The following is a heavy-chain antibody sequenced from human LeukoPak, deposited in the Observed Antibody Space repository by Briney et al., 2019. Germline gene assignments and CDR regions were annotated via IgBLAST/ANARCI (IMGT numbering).Heavy chain of an antibody. Sequence: SETLSLTCAVYGGSFSGYYWSWIRQPPGKGLEWIGEINHSGSTNYNPSLKSRVTISVDTSKNQFSLKLSSVTAADTAVYYCARWSAHYDMLNGYHLSAFDIWGQGTMVTVSS. V-gene: IGHV4-34*01. CDR2: INHSGST. J-gene: IGHJ3*02. CDR3: ARWSAHYDMLNGYHLSAFDI. CDR1: GGSFSGYY. D-gene: IGHD3-9*01.